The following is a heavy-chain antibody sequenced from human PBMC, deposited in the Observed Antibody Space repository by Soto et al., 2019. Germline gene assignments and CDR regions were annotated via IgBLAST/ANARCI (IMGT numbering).Heavy chain of an antibody. CDR1: GFTFSSYA. CDR2: ISGSGGST. J-gene: IGHJ4*02. Sequence: EVQLLESGGGLVQPGGSLRLSCAASGFTFSSYAMGWVRQAPGKGLEWVSAISGSGGSTYYADSVKGRFTISRDNSKNTLYLQMNSLRAEDTAVYYCAKDLYSSSWYSDYWGQGTLVTVSS. D-gene: IGHD6-13*01. CDR3: AKDLYSSSWYSDY. V-gene: IGHV3-23*01.